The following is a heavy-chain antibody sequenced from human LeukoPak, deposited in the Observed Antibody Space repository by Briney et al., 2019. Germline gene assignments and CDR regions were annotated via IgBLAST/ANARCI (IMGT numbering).Heavy chain of an antibody. J-gene: IGHJ5*02. V-gene: IGHV4-34*01. CDR1: GGSFSGYY. CDR3: ARAKYYYGSGNWFDP. Sequence: SETLSLTCAVYGGSFSGYYWSWIRQPPGKGLEWIGEINHSGSTNYNPSLKSRVTISVDTSKNQFSLKPSSVTAADTAVYYCARAKYYYGSGNWFDPWGQGTLVTVSS. D-gene: IGHD3-10*01. CDR2: INHSGST.